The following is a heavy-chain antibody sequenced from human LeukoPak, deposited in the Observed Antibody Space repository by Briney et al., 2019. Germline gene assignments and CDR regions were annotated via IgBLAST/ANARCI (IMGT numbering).Heavy chain of an antibody. CDR2: ISSSGSTI. V-gene: IGHV3-48*03. Sequence: PGGSLRLSCAASGFTFSSYEMNWVRQAPGKGLEWVSYISSSGSTIYYADSVKGRFTISRDNAKNSLYLQVNSLRAEDTAVYYCARGTGPPNAFDIWGQGTMVTVSS. CDR1: GFTFSSYE. J-gene: IGHJ3*02. CDR3: ARGTGPPNAFDI.